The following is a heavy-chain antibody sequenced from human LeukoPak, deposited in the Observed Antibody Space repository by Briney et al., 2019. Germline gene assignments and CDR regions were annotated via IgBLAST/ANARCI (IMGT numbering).Heavy chain of an antibody. CDR3: ATYYFDTSGNRKYDY. J-gene: IGHJ4*02. V-gene: IGHV3-23*01. CDR2: ISSGGGHT. Sequence: GSLRLSCEASEFTFSSYAMSWVRQAPGKGLAWVSTISSGGGHTYYPDSVKGRFTISRDNSKSTLYLQMNSLRAEDTAVYYCATYYFDTSGNRKYDYWGQGTLVTVSS. CDR1: EFTFSSYA. D-gene: IGHD3-22*01.